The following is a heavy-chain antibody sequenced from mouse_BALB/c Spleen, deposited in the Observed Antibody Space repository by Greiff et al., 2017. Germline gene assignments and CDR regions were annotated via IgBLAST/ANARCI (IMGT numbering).Heavy chain of an antibody. Sequence: EVQLQQTGPELVKPGASVKISCKASGYSFTDYIMLWVKQSHGKSLEWIGNINPYYGSTSYNLKFKGKATLTVDKSSSTAYMQLNSLTSEDSAVYYCARFTTATLYYAMDYWGQGTSVTVSS. CDR1: GYSFTDYI. CDR2: INPYYGST. V-gene: IGHV1-39*01. J-gene: IGHJ4*01. CDR3: ARFTTATLYYAMDY. D-gene: IGHD1-2*01.